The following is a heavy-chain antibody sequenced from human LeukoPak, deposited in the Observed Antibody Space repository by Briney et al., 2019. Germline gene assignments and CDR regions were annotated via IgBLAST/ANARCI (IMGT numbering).Heavy chain of an antibody. CDR2: IYHSGST. CDR3: ARADIVVVVAATHFDY. Sequence: SENLSLTCAVSGYSISSGYYWGWIRQPPGKGLEWIGSIYHSGSTYYNPSLKSRVTISVDTSKNQFSLKLSSVTAADTAVYYCARADIVVVVAATHFDYWGQGTLVTVSS. CDR1: GYSISSGYY. J-gene: IGHJ4*02. V-gene: IGHV4-38-2*01. D-gene: IGHD2-15*01.